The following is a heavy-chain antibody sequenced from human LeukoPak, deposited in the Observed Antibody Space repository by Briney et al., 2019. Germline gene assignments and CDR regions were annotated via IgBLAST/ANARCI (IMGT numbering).Heavy chain of an antibody. Sequence: PGGSLRLSCAASGFTFSSYALSWVGQPPGKGLDWVSGISGSGGGKHYADSVKGRFTISRDNSKNTLYLQMNSLRAEDTALYYCATTLLRASTYMDVWGKGTTVTVSS. CDR3: ATTLLRASTYMDV. J-gene: IGHJ6*03. CDR1: GFTFSSYA. V-gene: IGHV3-23*01. CDR2: ISGSGGGK. D-gene: IGHD1-1*01.